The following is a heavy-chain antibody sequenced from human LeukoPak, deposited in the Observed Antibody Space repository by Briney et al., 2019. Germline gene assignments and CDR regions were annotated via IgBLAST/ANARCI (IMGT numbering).Heavy chain of an antibody. CDR1: GFTFTNYY. V-gene: IGHV3-11*04. CDR2: ISSSGTTK. Sequence: GGSLRLSCAASGFTFTNYYMSWLRKAPGKGLEWISYISSSGTTKFYADSVKGRFAISRDNAKNSLSLQMNNLRAEDTAIYYCATIGGSGVDFDYWGQGTLVTVSS. D-gene: IGHD1-26*01. J-gene: IGHJ4*02. CDR3: ATIGGSGVDFDY.